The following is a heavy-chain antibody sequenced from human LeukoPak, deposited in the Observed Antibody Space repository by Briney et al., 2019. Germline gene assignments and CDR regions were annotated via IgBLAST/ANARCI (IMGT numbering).Heavy chain of an antibody. CDR1: GYTFTGYY. CDR2: INPNSGGT. D-gene: IGHD3-3*01. V-gene: IGHV1-2*02. J-gene: IGHJ4*02. CDR3: AREARDYDFWSGYRIFDY. Sequence: ASVKVSCKASGYTFTGYYMHWVRQAPGQGLEWMGWINPNSGGTNYAQKFQGRVTMTRDTSISTAYMELSRLRSEDTAVYYCAREARDYDFWSGYRIFDYWGQGTLVTVSS.